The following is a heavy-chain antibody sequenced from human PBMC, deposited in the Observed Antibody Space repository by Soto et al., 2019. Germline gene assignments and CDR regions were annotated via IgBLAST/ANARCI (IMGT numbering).Heavy chain of an antibody. Sequence: TGGSLRLSCASSGFTFSSYWMHWVRQAPGKGLVWVSRINSDGSSTSYADSVKGRFTISRDNAKNTLYLQMNSLRAEDTAVYYCARRARYCSGGSCYSNAFDIWGQGTMVTVSS. J-gene: IGHJ3*02. D-gene: IGHD2-15*01. CDR3: ARRARYCSGGSCYSNAFDI. CDR1: GFTFSSYW. CDR2: INSDGSST. V-gene: IGHV3-74*01.